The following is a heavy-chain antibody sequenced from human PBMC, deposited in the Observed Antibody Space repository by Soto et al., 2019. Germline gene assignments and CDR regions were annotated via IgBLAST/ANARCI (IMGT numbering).Heavy chain of an antibody. J-gene: IGHJ6*02. CDR3: ARIQYYYDSSGYRRPYYYYGMDV. CDR2: IYYSGST. Sequence: SETLSLTCTVSGGSISSYYWSWIRQPPGKGLEWIGYIYYSGSTNYNPSLKSRVTISVDTSKSQFSLKLSSVTAADTAVYYCARIQYYYDSSGYRRPYYYYGMDVWGQGTTVTAP. CDR1: GGSISSYY. V-gene: IGHV4-59*01. D-gene: IGHD3-22*01.